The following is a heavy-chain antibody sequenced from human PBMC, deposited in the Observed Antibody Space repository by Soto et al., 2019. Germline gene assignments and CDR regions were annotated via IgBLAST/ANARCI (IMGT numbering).Heavy chain of an antibody. CDR2: INSDGGST. J-gene: IGHJ4*02. CDR1: GFTFSSYW. V-gene: IGHV3-74*03. Sequence: VQLVESGGGLVQPGGSLRLSCAASGFTFSSYWMHWVRQVPGKGLVWVSRINSDGGSTTYADSVKGRFTISRDNAKSTLYLQMNSLRAEDTAVYFCAREVQSLGHLLNYWGQGTLVTVSS. CDR3: AREVQSLGHLLNY.